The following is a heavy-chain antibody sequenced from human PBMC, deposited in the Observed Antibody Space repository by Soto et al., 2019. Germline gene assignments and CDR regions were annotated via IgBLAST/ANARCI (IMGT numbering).Heavy chain of an antibody. CDR3: ARDWGLRWRFDY. D-gene: IGHD4-17*01. J-gene: IGHJ4*02. Sequence: PGGSLRLSCAASGFTFSSYAMHWVRQAPGKGLEWVAVISYDGSNKYYADSVKGRFTISRDNSKNTLYLQMNSLRAEDTAVYYCARDWGLRWRFDYWGQGTLDTVSS. CDR1: GFTFSSYA. V-gene: IGHV3-30-3*01. CDR2: ISYDGSNK.